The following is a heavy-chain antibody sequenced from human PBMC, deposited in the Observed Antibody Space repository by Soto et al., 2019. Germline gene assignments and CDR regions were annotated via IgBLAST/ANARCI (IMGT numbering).Heavy chain of an antibody. CDR2: VSWGGGRI. Sequence: EVQLVESGGGLVQPGRSLRLSCAASGFSFEDYAMHWVRQAPGKGLEWVSGVSWGGGRIDYAESVKGRFTISRDNAKKPLFLQMNGLRIEDTAVYYCAKARGSNSWFDYWGQGTLVTVSS. CDR1: GFSFEDYA. J-gene: IGHJ5*01. CDR3: AKARGSNSWFDY. V-gene: IGHV3-9*01. D-gene: IGHD3-16*01.